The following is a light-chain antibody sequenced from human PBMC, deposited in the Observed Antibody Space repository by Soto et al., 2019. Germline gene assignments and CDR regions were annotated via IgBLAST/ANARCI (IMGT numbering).Light chain of an antibody. V-gene: IGKV1-5*01. CDR1: QSISSW. Sequence: DIQMTQSPSALSASVGDRVTITCRASQSISSWLAWYQQKPGKAPKLLLYDASTLQSGVPSRFSGSGSGTDFTLTISRLHPDDFATYYCQQYNTYPWTFGQGTKVDIK. CDR3: QQYNTYPWT. CDR2: DAS. J-gene: IGKJ1*01.